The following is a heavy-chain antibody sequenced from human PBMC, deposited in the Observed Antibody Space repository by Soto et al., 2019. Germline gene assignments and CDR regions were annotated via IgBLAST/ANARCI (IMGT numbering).Heavy chain of an antibody. J-gene: IGHJ6*02. V-gene: IGHV3-53*01. CDR1: GFTVSSNY. Sequence: PGGSLRLSCAASGFTVSSNYMSWVRQAPGKGLEWVSVIYSGGSTYYADSVKGRFTISRDNSKNTLYLQMNSLRAEDTAVYYCARDKGGGSSSFYYYGMDVWGQGTTVTVSS. D-gene: IGHD6-6*01. CDR2: IYSGGST. CDR3: ARDKGGGSSSFYYYGMDV.